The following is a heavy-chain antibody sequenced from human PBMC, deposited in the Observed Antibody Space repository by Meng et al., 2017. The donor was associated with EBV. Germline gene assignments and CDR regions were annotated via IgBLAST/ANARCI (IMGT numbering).Heavy chain of an antibody. Sequence: QVQLVQYGAEVKTPGSSVTLSCKASGGTFSSYAISWVRQAPGQGLEWMGGIIPIFGTANYAQKFQGRVTITADKSTSTAYMELSSLRSEDTAVYYCARAEIAAAGRLDYWGQGTLVTVSS. V-gene: IGHV1-69*06. J-gene: IGHJ4*02. D-gene: IGHD6-13*01. CDR3: ARAEIAAAGRLDY. CDR2: IIPIFGTA. CDR1: GGTFSSYA.